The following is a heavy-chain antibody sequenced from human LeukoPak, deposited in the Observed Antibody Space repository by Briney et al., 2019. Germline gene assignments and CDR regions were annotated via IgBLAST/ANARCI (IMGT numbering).Heavy chain of an antibody. Sequence: GGSLRLSCAASGFTFSNAWMSWVRQAPGKGLEWVGRIKSKTFGGTTDYAAPVKGRFTISRDDSKNTLYLHMNTLKTEDTAIYYCTTLGAFDHWGQGTLVTVSS. CDR1: GFTFSNAW. J-gene: IGHJ4*02. CDR3: TTLGAFDH. V-gene: IGHV3-15*01. D-gene: IGHD3-16*01. CDR2: IKSKTFGGTT.